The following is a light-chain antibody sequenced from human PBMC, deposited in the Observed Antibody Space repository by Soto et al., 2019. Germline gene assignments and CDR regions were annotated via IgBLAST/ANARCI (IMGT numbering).Light chain of an antibody. CDR2: LNSDGSH. CDR1: SGHSSYA. CDR3: QTWGTGTVV. J-gene: IGLJ2*01. Sequence: QSVLTQSPSASASLGASVKLTCTLSSGHSSYAIAWHQQQPEKGPRYLMKLNSDGSHSKGDGIPDRFSGSSSGAERYLTISSFLSEDEADYYCQTWGTGTVVFGGGTKLTVL. V-gene: IGLV4-69*01.